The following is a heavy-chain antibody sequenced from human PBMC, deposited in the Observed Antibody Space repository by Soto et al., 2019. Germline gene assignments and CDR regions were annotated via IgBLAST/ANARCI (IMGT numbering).Heavy chain of an antibody. Sequence: QVRLVQSGDEVKKPGASGKVSCKASGYIFVNYGIAWVRQAPGQGHEWMGWISPYTGNTHSATKIQGRLTMTTDTSTSTAYMDLGSLTSDDTAVYYCVMVDNYVTPTPQDVWGQGTTVTVSS. CDR3: VMVDNYVTPTPQDV. D-gene: IGHD3-16*01. J-gene: IGHJ6*02. V-gene: IGHV1-18*01. CDR2: ISPYTGNT. CDR1: GYIFVNYG.